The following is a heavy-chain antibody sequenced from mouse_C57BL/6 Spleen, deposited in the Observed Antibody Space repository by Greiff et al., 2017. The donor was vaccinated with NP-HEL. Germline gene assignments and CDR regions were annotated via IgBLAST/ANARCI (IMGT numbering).Heavy chain of an antibody. V-gene: IGHV1-15*01. J-gene: IGHJ2*01. CDR2: IDPETGGT. CDR1: GYTFTDYE. CDR3: TREELGQDY. Sequence: QVQLKESGAELVRPGASVTLSCKASGYTFTDYEMHWVKQTPVHGLEWIGAIDPETGGTAYNQKFKGKAILTADKSSSTAYMELRSLTSEDSAVYYCTREELGQDYWGQGTTLTVSS. D-gene: IGHD4-1*01.